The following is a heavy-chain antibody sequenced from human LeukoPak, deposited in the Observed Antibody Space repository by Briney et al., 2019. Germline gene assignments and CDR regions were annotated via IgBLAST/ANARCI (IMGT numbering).Heavy chain of an antibody. CDR1: GGSFSGYY. V-gene: IGHV4-34*01. Sequence: SETLSLTCAVYGGSFSGYYWSWIRQPPGKGLEWIGETNHSGSTNYNPSLKSRVTVSVDTSKNQFSLKLTSVTAADTAVYYCARARGTVAIDYWGQGTLVTVSS. J-gene: IGHJ4*02. CDR3: ARARGTVAIDY. D-gene: IGHD5-12*01. CDR2: TNHSGST.